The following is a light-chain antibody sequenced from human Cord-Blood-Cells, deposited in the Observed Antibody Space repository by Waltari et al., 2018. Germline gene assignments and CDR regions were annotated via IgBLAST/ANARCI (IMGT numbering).Light chain of an antibody. CDR3: NSRDSSGNHLV. V-gene: IGLV3-19*01. J-gene: IGLJ3*02. CDR2: GKH. Sequence: SSELTQDPAVSVALRQTVRITCQGASIRSYYARWYQQKPGQAPLLVIYGKHNRPPGLPDRFSGSSSGNTASLTITGAQAEDEADYYCNSRDSSGNHLVFGGGTKLTVL. CDR1: SIRSYY.